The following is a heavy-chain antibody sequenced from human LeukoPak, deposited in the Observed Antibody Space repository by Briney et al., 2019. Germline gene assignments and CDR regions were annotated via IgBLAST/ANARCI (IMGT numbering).Heavy chain of an antibody. CDR3: AKDRDMITFGGTDS. J-gene: IGHJ4*02. V-gene: IGHV3-43*02. CDR1: GFTFDDYA. D-gene: IGHD3-16*01. Sequence: GGSLRLSCAASGFTFDDYAIHWVRQGPGKGLEWIALISGDGGSTYYADSVKGRFTISRDNSKNSLFLQMSSLRSEDTALYYCAKDRDMITFGGTDSWGQGTLVTVSS. CDR2: ISGDGGST.